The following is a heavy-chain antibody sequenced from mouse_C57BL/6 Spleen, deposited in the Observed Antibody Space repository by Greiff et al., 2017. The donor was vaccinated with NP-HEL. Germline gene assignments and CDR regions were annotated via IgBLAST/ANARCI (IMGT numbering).Heavy chain of an antibody. Sequence: QVHVKQPGAELVMPGASVKLSCKASGYTFTSYWMHWVKQRPGQGLEWIGEIDPSDSYTNYNQKFKGKSTLTVDKSSSTAYMQLSSLTSEDSAVYYCARRADSYYYAMDYWGQGTSVTVSS. CDR3: ARRADSYYYAMDY. CDR1: GYTFTSYW. D-gene: IGHD3-3*01. CDR2: IDPSDSYT. J-gene: IGHJ4*01. V-gene: IGHV1-69*01.